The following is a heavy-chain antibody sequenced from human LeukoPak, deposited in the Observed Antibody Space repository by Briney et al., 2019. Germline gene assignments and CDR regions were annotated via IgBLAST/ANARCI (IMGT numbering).Heavy chain of an antibody. Sequence: ASVKVSCKASGNTFTDYYMHWVRQAPGQGLEWMGIITPSGGRISNAQKFQGRATMTRDTSTSSVYTELSSLRSEDTAVYYCARGGNYYDSSGYHDAFDIWGQGTMVTVSS. D-gene: IGHD3-22*01. J-gene: IGHJ3*02. CDR3: ARGGNYYDSSGYHDAFDI. CDR2: ITPSGGRI. V-gene: IGHV1-46*01. CDR1: GNTFTDYY.